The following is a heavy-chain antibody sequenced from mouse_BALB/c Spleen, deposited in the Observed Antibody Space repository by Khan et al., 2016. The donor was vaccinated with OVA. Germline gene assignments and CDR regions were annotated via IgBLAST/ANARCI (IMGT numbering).Heavy chain of an antibody. CDR3: ARTFTTATSYFDV. D-gene: IGHD1-2*01. CDR2: INTYTGEP. J-gene: IGHJ1*01. V-gene: IGHV9-1*02. CDR1: GYTFTNYG. Sequence: QIQLVQSGPELKKPGETVKISCKASGYTFTNYGMNWVKQAPGKGLKWMGWINTYTGEPTYADDFKGRFAFSLETSASTAYLQINTLKNEDMATYFCARTFTTATSYFDVWGAGTTVTVSS.